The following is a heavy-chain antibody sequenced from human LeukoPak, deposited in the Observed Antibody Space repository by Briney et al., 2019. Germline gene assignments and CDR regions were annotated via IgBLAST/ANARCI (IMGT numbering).Heavy chain of an antibody. D-gene: IGHD2-15*01. CDR1: GFTFSSYA. CDR3: AKRPAKSVVVVAAVSNYFDY. CDR2: ISGSGGST. Sequence: PGGSLRLSCAASGFTFSSYAMSWVRQAPGKGLEWVSAISGSGGSTYYADSVKGRFTISRDNSKNTLYLQMNSLRAEDTAVYYCAKRPAKSVVVVAAVSNYFDYWGQGTLVTVSS. V-gene: IGHV3-23*01. J-gene: IGHJ4*02.